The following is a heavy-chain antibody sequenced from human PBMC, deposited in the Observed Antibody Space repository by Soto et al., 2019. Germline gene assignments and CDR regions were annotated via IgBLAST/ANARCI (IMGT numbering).Heavy chain of an antibody. V-gene: IGHV3-13*01. CDR2: IGTAGDT. J-gene: IGHJ6*02. D-gene: IGHD6-13*01. CDR1: GFTFSSYD. Sequence: GSLRLSCAASGFTFSSYDMHWVRQATGKGLEWVSAIGTAGDTYYPGSVKGRFTISRENAKNSLYLQMNSLRAGDTAVFYCARDRRIAAAGTDYYYGMDVWGQGTTVTVSS. CDR3: ARDRRIAAAGTDYYYGMDV.